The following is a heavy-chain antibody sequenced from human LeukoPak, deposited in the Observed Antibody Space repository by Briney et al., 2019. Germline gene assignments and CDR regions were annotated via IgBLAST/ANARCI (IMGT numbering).Heavy chain of an antibody. CDR1: GFTFSSYG. D-gene: IGHD1-26*01. Sequence: QPGRSLRLSCAASGFTFSSYGMHWVRQAPGKGLEWVAVISYDGSNKYYADSVKGRFTISRDNSKNTLYLQMNSLRAEDTAVYYCARDSVGATNYFDYWGQGTLVTVSS. J-gene: IGHJ4*02. CDR2: ISYDGSNK. CDR3: ARDSVGATNYFDY. V-gene: IGHV3-30*03.